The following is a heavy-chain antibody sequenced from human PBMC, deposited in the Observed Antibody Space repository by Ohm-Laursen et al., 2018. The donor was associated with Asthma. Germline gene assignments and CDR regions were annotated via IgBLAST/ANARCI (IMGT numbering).Heavy chain of an antibody. J-gene: IGHJ6*02. D-gene: IGHD6-13*01. V-gene: IGHV3-23*01. CDR3: AKMGIAIEGTWASGDV. CDR2: IGRSGGNT. CDR1: GFTFSTSA. Sequence: SLRLSCAASGFTFSTSAMSWVRQAPGKGLEWVSSIGRSGGNTNDADSVKGRFTISRDESKNTLYLQMNSLRVEDTAAYYCAKMGIAIEGTWASGDVLGQGTTVTVSS.